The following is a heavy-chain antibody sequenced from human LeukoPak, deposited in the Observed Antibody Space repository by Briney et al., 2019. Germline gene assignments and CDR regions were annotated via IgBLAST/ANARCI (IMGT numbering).Heavy chain of an antibody. D-gene: IGHD7-27*01. CDR2: ITTSDGNT. CDR3: AKDGGLWVSAHWGDS. CDR1: GFTFSSYG. J-gene: IGHJ4*02. V-gene: IGHV3-23*01. Sequence: GRSLRLSCAASGFTFSSYGMHWVRQAPGKGLEWVSTITTSDGNTYYADSVKGRFTVSRDNSKNTLFLQMNSLRAEDTAVYYCAKDGGLWVSAHWGDSWGRGTLVTVSS.